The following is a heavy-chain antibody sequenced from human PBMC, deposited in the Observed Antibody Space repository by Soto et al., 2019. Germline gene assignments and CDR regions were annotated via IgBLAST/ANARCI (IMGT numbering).Heavy chain of an antibody. D-gene: IGHD6-13*01. J-gene: IGHJ6*02. CDR1: GLTFSSYA. CDR2: ISYDGSNK. Sequence: GGSLRLSCAASGLTFSSYAMHWVRQAPGKGLEWVAVISYDGSNKYYADSVKGRFTISRDNSKNTLYLQMNSLRAEDTAVYYCAKRGIAAYYYGMDVWGQGTTVTVSS. CDR3: AKRGIAAYYYGMDV. V-gene: IGHV3-30*18.